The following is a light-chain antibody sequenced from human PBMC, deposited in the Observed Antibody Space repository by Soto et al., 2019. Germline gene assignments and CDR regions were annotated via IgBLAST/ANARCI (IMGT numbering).Light chain of an antibody. J-gene: IGLJ2*01. CDR3: QTWGTGVV. V-gene: IGLV4-69*01. CDR2: LNSDGSH. Sequence: QLVLTQSPSASASLGASVKLTCTLSSGHSSYAIAWHQQQPEKGPRYLMKLNSDGSHSKGDGIPDRLSGSSSGAERYLTISSLQSGDAADFYCQTWGTGVVFGGGTTLTVL. CDR1: SGHSSYA.